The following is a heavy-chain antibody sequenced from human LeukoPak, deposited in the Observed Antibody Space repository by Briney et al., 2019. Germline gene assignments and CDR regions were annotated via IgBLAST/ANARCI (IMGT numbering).Heavy chain of an antibody. J-gene: IGHJ5*02. Sequence: SETLSLTCIVSGASITTYYWSWIRQPPGKGLEWIGEINHSGSTNYNPSLKSRVTISVDTSKNQFSLKLSSVTAADTAVYYCARGALYCSSTSCYDPDNWFDPWGQGTLVTVSS. D-gene: IGHD2-2*01. V-gene: IGHV4-34*01. CDR3: ARGALYCSSTSCYDPDNWFDP. CDR1: GASITTYY. CDR2: INHSGST.